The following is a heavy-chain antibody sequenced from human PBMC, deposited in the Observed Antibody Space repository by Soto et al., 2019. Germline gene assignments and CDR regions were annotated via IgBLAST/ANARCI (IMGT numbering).Heavy chain of an antibody. D-gene: IGHD3-10*01. Sequence: SQNLSLTCAFSGGSIFSSHWSRWVRQPPGKGLEWIGEIYHSGSTNYNPSLKSRVTISVDRSKNQFSLKLSSVTAADTAVYYCARAYGSGIGDYWGQGTLVTVS. CDR2: IYHSGST. CDR1: GGSIFSSHW. J-gene: IGHJ4*02. CDR3: ARAYGSGIGDY. V-gene: IGHV4-4*02.